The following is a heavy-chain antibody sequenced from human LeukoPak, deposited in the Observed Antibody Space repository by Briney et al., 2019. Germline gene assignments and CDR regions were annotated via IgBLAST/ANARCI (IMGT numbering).Heavy chain of an antibody. D-gene: IGHD3-22*01. J-gene: IGHJ3*02. CDR1: GGSFSGYY. CDR3: ARGRRITMIVVVITDAFDI. CDR2: INHSGST. Sequence: SETLPLTCAVYGGSFSGYYWSWIRQPPGKGLEWIGEINHSGSTNYNPSLKSRVTISVDTSKNQFSLKLSSVTAADTAVYYCARGRRITMIVVVITDAFDIWGQGTMVTVSS. V-gene: IGHV4-34*01.